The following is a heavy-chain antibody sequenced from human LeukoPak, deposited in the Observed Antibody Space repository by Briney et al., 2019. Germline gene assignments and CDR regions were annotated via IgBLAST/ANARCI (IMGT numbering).Heavy chain of an antibody. D-gene: IGHD7-27*01. Sequence: PSETLSLTCTVSGGSISSYYWSWIRQPPGGGLEWIGYAQDGGYTSGNRSLTSRVTVSVDTATNQVSLTLTAVAPADTPGYYFARGVAGCFRLGTPGPYFDQWGQGTLVTVPP. CDR1: GGSISSYY. J-gene: IGHJ4*02. CDR2: AQDGGYT. V-gene: IGHV4-59*01. CDR3: ARGVAGCFRLGTPGPYFDQ.